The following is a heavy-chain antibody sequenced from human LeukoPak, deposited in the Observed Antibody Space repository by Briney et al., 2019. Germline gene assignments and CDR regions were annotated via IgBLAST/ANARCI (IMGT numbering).Heavy chain of an antibody. CDR3: ARHRWWYAALDI. J-gene: IGHJ3*02. CDR2: MNPNSGNT. CDR1: GYTFTSYD. V-gene: IGHV1-8*01. D-gene: IGHD2-15*01. Sequence: GASVKVSCKASGYTFTSYDINWVRQATGQGLEWMGWMNPNSGNTGYAQKFQGRVTMTRNTSISTAYMELSSLRSEDTAVYYCARHRWWYAALDIWGQGTMVTVSS.